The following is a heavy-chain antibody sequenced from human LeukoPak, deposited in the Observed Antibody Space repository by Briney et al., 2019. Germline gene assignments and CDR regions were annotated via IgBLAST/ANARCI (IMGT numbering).Heavy chain of an antibody. Sequence: GGSLRLSCTASGFTFGDYAMSWVRQAPGKGLEWVGFIRSKAYGGTTEYAASVKGRFTISRDDSKSIAYLQMNSLKTEDTAVYYCTRGLGGTLSDAFDIWGQGKMVTVSS. J-gene: IGHJ3*02. CDR2: IRSKAYGGTT. CDR1: GFTFGDYA. V-gene: IGHV3-49*04. CDR3: TRGLGGTLSDAFDI. D-gene: IGHD1-1*01.